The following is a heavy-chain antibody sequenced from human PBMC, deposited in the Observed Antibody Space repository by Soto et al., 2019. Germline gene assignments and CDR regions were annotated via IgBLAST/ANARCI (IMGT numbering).Heavy chain of an antibody. CDR2: IYWDDDK. D-gene: IGHD2-15*01. CDR3: ARIIRYCSGGSCYSQDYYYGMDV. Sequence: SGPTLVNPTQTLTLTCTFSGFSLSTSGVGVGWIRQPPGKALEWLALIYWDDDKYYSTSLKTRLTISKDTSKNQVVLTMTNMDPVDTATYYCARIIRYCSGGSCYSQDYYYGMDVWGQGTTVTVSS. V-gene: IGHV2-70*01. CDR1: GFSLSTSGVG. J-gene: IGHJ6*02.